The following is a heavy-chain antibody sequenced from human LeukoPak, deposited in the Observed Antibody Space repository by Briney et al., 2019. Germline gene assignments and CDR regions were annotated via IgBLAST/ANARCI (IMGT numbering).Heavy chain of an antibody. CDR3: ARAHCDFWSGHYYYYYMDV. CDR2: ISAYNGNT. J-gene: IGHJ6*03. Sequence: ASVNLSFTASGSTFTSNGISWVRKAPGPGLEWMGWISAYNGNTNYAQQPQGSVTMTTDNSTSTTYKVLGSLRSDDTAVYYCARAHCDFWSGHYYYYYMDVWGKGTTVTVSS. V-gene: IGHV1-18*01. CDR1: GSTFTSNG. D-gene: IGHD3-3*01.